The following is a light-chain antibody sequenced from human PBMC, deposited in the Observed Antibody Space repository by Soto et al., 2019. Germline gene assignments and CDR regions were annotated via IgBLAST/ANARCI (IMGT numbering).Light chain of an antibody. CDR1: SSNIGSKT. Sequence: QSVLTQPPSASGTPGQRVTISCSGSSSNIGSKTVNWYQQLPGTAPKRLIYGSDQRPSGVPDRFSGSKSGTSASLAISGLQSEDEPDYYCAAWADSLNGYVYGTGTKVTVL. V-gene: IGLV1-44*01. CDR2: GSD. J-gene: IGLJ1*01. CDR3: AAWADSLNGYV.